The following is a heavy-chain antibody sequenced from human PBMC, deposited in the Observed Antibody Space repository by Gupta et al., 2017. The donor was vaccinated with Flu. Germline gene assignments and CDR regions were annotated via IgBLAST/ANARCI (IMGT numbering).Heavy chain of an antibody. J-gene: IGHJ4*02. CDR2: IWYDGSNK. CDR3: ARLPEYSSSL. D-gene: IGHD6-6*01. CDR1: GFTFSSHG. V-gene: IGHV3-33*01. Sequence: QVQLVESGGGVVQPGRSLRLSCAASGFTFSSHGMHWVRQAPGKGLEWVAVIWYDGSNKYYADSVKGRFTISRDNSKNTLYLQMNSLRAEDTAVYYCARLPEYSSSLWGQGTLVTVSS.